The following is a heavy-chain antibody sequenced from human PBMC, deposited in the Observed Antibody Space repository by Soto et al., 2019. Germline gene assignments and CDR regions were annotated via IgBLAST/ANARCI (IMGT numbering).Heavy chain of an antibody. CDR2: ISGSGDGT. CDR3: TRSRRSILMVYGFGGMDV. CDR1: GFTVGSHA. V-gene: IGHV3-23*01. D-gene: IGHD2-8*01. J-gene: IGHJ6*02. Sequence: PGGSLRLSCAASGFTVGSHAMSWVRQAPGKGLEWVSSISGSGDGTYYGDSVKGRFTISRDSSSSTLYLQMGNLRGEDTAVYFCTRSRRSILMVYGFGGMDVWGQGTTVTVSS.